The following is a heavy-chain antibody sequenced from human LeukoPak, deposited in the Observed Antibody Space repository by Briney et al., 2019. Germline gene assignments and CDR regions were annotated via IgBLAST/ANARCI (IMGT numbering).Heavy chain of an antibody. Sequence: GESLKISCKGSGYSFANYWVGWVRQLPGKGLEWMGIIYPGDSDTRYSPSFQGQVTISADKSISTAYLQWSSLKASDTAMYYCARQGYSSSSRFDSWGQGTLVTVSS. D-gene: IGHD6-6*01. J-gene: IGHJ4*02. CDR3: ARQGYSSSSRFDS. V-gene: IGHV5-51*01. CDR1: GYSFANYW. CDR2: IYPGDSDT.